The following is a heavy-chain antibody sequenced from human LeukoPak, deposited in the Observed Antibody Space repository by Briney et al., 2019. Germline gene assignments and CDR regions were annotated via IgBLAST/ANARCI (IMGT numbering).Heavy chain of an antibody. Sequence: PSETLSLTCTVSGGSMSRGGYYWSWIRQHPGKGLEWIGCIYYSGSTYYNPSLKSRVTISVDTSKNQFSLQLNSVTPEDTAVYYCARASVLRELGYWGQGTLVTVSS. CDR3: ARASVLRELGY. CDR2: IYYSGST. D-gene: IGHD1-26*01. J-gene: IGHJ4*02. CDR1: GGSMSRGGYY. V-gene: IGHV4-31*03.